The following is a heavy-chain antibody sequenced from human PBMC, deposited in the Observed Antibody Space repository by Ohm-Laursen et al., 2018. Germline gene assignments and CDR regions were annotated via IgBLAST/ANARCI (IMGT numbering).Heavy chain of an antibody. CDR1: GFTFSDFY. Sequence: SLRLSCAASGFTFSDFYMSWIRQAPGKGLEWVSYISISGDTIYYADSVKGRFTVSRDNAKNSLYLQMNSLRAEDTAVYYCSRGSLYSNYYSYGLDVWGQGTTVTVSS. CDR2: ISISGDTI. D-gene: IGHD4-11*01. CDR3: SRGSLYSNYYSYGLDV. J-gene: IGHJ6*02. V-gene: IGHV3-11*01.